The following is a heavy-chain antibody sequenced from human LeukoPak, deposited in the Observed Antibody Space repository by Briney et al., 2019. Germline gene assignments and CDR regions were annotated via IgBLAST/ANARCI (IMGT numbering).Heavy chain of an antibody. CDR2: IYHSGSA. D-gene: IGHD3-10*01. V-gene: IGHV4-38-2*01. J-gene: IGHJ4*02. Sequence: SETLSLTCAVSGYSISSGYYWGWIRQPPGKGLEWIGSIYHSGSAYYNPSLKSRVTISVDTSKNQFSLKLSSVTAADTAVYYCARQEYYYGSGSYYPFDYWGQGTLVTVSS. CDR3: ARQEYYYGSGSYYPFDY. CDR1: GYSISSGYY.